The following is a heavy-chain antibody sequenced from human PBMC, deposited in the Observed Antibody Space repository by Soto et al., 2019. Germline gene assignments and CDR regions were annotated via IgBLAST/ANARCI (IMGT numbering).Heavy chain of an antibody. D-gene: IGHD2-15*01. CDR3: ARAGRGYCSGGSCYSGLRGMDV. CDR2: IYHSGST. J-gene: IGHJ6*02. CDR1: GGSISSSNW. Sequence: QVQLQESGPGLVKPSGTLSLTCAVSGGSISSSNWWSWVRQPPGKGLEWIGEIYHSGSTNYNPSLKSRVTISVDTSKNQFSLKLSSVTAADTAVYYCARAGRGYCSGGSCYSGLRGMDVWGQGTTVTVSS. V-gene: IGHV4-4*02.